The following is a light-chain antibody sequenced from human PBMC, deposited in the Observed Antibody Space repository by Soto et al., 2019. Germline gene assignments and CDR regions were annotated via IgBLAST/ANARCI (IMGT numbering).Light chain of an antibody. J-gene: IGKJ1*01. CDR2: DAS. CDR1: QTINSW. CDR3: QQYDSYSSGP. V-gene: IGKV1-5*01. Sequence: DIQMTQSPSTLSASVGDRVTITCRASQTINSWLAWYQQKPGKAPKVLIFDASSLKTGVPSRFSGSGSGTGFTLTISNLQPDDFATYYCQQYDSYSSGPFGQGTKVDIK.